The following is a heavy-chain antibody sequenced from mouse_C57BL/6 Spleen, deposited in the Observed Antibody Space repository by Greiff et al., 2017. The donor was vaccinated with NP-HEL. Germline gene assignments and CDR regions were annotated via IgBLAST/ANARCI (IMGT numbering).Heavy chain of an antibody. Sequence: QVTLKVCGPGILQPSQTLSLTCSFSGFSLSTSGMGVSWIRQPSGKGLEWLAHIYWDDDKRYNPFLTSRLTISKDTSRNQVFLKITSVDTADTATYYCARRADGGTPFDYWGQGTTLTVSS. CDR3: ARRADGGTPFDY. CDR1: GFSLSTSGMG. V-gene: IGHV8-12*01. J-gene: IGHJ2*01. CDR2: IYWDDDK. D-gene: IGHD4-1*01.